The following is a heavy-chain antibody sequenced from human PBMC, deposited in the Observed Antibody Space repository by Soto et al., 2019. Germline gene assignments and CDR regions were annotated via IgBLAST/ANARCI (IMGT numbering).Heavy chain of an antibody. D-gene: IGHD2-2*01. CDR2: INPSGGST. J-gene: IGHJ4*02. CDR1: GYTFTSYY. CDR3: ARDGAYYARGNDYFDY. V-gene: IGHV1-46*01. Sequence: QVQLVESGAEVKKPGASVKVSCKASGYTFTSYYMHWVRQAPGQGLEWMGIINPSGGSTSYAQKFQGRVTMTRDTSTSTVYMDLSRLRSDDTAVYYCARDGAYYARGNDYFDYWGQGTLVTGSS.